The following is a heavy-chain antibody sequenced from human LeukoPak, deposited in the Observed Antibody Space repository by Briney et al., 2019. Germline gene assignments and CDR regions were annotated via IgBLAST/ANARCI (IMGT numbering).Heavy chain of an antibody. Sequence: ASVKVSCKASGYTFTSYYMHWVRQAPGQGLEWMGIINPSGGSTSYAQKFQGRVTMTRDMSTSTVYMELSSLRSEDTAVYYCARDPAGHDSSGYYPFDYWGQGTLVTVSS. D-gene: IGHD3-22*01. V-gene: IGHV1-46*01. CDR1: GYTFTSYY. CDR3: ARDPAGHDSSGYYPFDY. J-gene: IGHJ4*02. CDR2: INPSGGST.